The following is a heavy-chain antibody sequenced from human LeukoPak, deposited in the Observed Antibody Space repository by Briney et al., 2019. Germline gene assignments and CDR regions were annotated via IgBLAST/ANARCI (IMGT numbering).Heavy chain of an antibody. CDR2: IYYSGST. CDR1: GASITSYY. D-gene: IGHD2-15*01. J-gene: IGHJ4*01. V-gene: IGHV4-59*08. Sequence: SETLSLTCTVSGASITSYYWSWNRQPPGKGLEWIGYIYYSGSTNYNPSLKSRVTISLDTSKNQFSLKLRSLTAADTAVYYCARQGSAAAFFDYWGHGNLATVSS. CDR3: ARQGSAAAFFDY.